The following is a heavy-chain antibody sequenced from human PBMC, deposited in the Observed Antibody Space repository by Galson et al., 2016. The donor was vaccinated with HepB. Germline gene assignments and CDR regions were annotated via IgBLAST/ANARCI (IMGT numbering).Heavy chain of an antibody. D-gene: IGHD2-21*02. Sequence: SETLSLTCTVSGGSISSTFYYWGWIRQPPGKGLEWIGSIYYRGNTYYNPSLKSRVTISVDTSKNQFSLRLSSVTAADTALYYCTSGVVTAAGYYGMDVWGQGTTVTVSS. V-gene: IGHV4-39*07. CDR2: IYYRGNT. J-gene: IGHJ6*02. CDR1: GGSISSTFYY. CDR3: TSGVVTAAGYYGMDV.